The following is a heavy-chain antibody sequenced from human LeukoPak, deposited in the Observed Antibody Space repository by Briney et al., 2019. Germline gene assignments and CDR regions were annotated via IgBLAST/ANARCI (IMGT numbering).Heavy chain of an antibody. CDR3: TRWSLGGSYDFDY. CDR1: GFSFSDSA. Sequence: PGGSLRLSCVASGFSFSDSAMHWVRQASGKGLEWVGRIKNKANNYATAYAASVKGRFTISRDDSKNTAYLQMSSLKNEDTAVYYCTRWSLGGSYDFDYWGQGTLVTASS. CDR2: IKNKANNYAT. V-gene: IGHV3-73*01. J-gene: IGHJ4*02. D-gene: IGHD1-26*01.